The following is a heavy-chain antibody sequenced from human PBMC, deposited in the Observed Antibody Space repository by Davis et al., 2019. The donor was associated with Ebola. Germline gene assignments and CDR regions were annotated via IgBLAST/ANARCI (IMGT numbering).Heavy chain of an antibody. J-gene: IGHJ3*02. CDR3: ARSCHLEWLLCEAGAFDI. CDR1: GYTFTSYG. V-gene: IGHV1-18*04. Sequence: ASVKVSCKASGYTFTSYGISWVRQAPGQGLEWMGWISAYNGNTNYAQKLQGRVTMTTDTSTSTDYMELRSLRSDDTAVYYCARSCHLEWLLCEAGAFDIWGQGTMVTVSS. CDR2: ISAYNGNT. D-gene: IGHD3-3*01.